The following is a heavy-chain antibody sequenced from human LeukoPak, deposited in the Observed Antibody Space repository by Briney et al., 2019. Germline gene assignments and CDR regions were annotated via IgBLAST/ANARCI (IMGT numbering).Heavy chain of an antibody. CDR1: GFTFSSYG. CDR3: ANAQQPYGSGSARN. CDR2: IWYVGSNK. J-gene: IGHJ4*02. V-gene: IGHV3-33*06. Sequence: GRSLRLSCAASGFTFSSYGMHWVRQAPGKGREWVAVIWYVGSNKYYADSVKDRFTISRDNSTNTLYLKMNSLRAEDTAVYYCANAQQPYGSGSARNWGQGTLVTVSS. D-gene: IGHD3-10*01.